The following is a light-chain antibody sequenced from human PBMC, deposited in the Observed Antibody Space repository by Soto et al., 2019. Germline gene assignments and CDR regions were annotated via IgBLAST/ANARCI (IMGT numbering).Light chain of an antibody. CDR3: CSYAGSSSV. J-gene: IGLJ2*01. Sequence: QSVLTQPASVSGSPGQSITISCTGTSSDVGSYSLVSWYQQHPGKAPKLMIYEGSKRPSGVSNRFSGSKSGNTASLTISGLQAEDEADYYCCSYAGSSSVFGGGTKLTVL. CDR2: EGS. V-gene: IGLV2-23*01. CDR1: SSDVGSYSL.